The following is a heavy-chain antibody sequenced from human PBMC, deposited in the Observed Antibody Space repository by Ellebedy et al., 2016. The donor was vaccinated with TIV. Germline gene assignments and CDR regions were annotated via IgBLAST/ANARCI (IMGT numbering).Heavy chain of an antibody. J-gene: IGHJ6*02. CDR2: ISAYNGNT. D-gene: IGHD2-15*01. V-gene: IGHV1-18*04. Sequence: ASVKVSCKAFGYTFTSYYMHWVRQAPGQGLEWMGWISAYNGNTNYAQKLQGRVTMTTDTSTSTAYMELRSLRSDDTAVYYCARNCYVGSGGSCPHYYYYGMDVWGQGTTVTVSS. CDR3: ARNCYVGSGGSCPHYYYYGMDV. CDR1: GYTFTSYY.